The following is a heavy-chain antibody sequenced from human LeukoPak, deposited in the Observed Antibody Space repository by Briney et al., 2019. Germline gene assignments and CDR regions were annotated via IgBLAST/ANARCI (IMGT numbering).Heavy chain of an antibody. Sequence: SVKVSCTASGGTFSSYAISWVRQAPGQGLEWMGGIIPIFGTANYAQEFQGRVTITADESTSTAYMELSSLRSEDTAVYYCARGEGYGSGEYWGQGTLVTVSS. D-gene: IGHD3-10*01. CDR3: ARGEGYGSGEY. CDR1: GGTFSSYA. CDR2: IIPIFGTA. V-gene: IGHV1-69*13. J-gene: IGHJ4*02.